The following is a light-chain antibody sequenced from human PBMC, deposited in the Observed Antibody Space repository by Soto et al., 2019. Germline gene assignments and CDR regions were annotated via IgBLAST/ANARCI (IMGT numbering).Light chain of an antibody. V-gene: IGKV3-20*01. Sequence: EIVLTQSPATLSLSPGVRATLSCRASQSVSSYLAWYQQKPGQAPRLLIYGASSRATGIPDRFSGSGSGTDFTLTISRLEPEDFAVYYCQQYGSSPWTFGQGTKVDI. CDR3: QQYGSSPWT. CDR2: GAS. CDR1: QSVSSY. J-gene: IGKJ1*01.